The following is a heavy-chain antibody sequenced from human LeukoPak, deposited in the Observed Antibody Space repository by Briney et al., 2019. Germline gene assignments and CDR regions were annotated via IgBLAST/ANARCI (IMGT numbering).Heavy chain of an antibody. CDR2: ISAYNGNT. D-gene: IGHD2-2*01. CDR1: GYTLTELS. J-gene: IGHJ5*02. V-gene: IGHV1-18*01. CDR3: ARDHCSSTSCYDNWFDP. Sequence: ASVKVSCKVSGYTLTELSMHWVRQAPGKGLEWMGWISAYNGNTNYAQKLQGRVTMTADTSTSTAYMELRSLRSDDTAVYYCARDHCSSTSCYDNWFDPWGQGTLVTVSS.